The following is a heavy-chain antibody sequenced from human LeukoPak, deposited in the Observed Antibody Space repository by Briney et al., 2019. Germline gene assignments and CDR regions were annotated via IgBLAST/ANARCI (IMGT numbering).Heavy chain of an antibody. J-gene: IGHJ4*02. CDR3: AKEGGTGTRFDY. Sequence: GGSLRLSCAASGFTFSSSAMSWVRQAPGKGQYWVSAISGSGTGTYYADSVKGRFTISRENSKNTLYLQMNSLRAEDTAVYYCAKEGGTGTRFDYGGQGTLVTVSS. CDR1: GFTFSSSA. V-gene: IGHV3-23*01. CDR2: ISGSGTGT. D-gene: IGHD1-7*01.